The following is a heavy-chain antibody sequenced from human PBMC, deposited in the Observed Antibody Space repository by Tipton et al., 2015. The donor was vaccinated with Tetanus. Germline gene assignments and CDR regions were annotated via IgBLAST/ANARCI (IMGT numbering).Heavy chain of an antibody. D-gene: IGHD3-10*01. J-gene: IGHJ4*02. CDR3: ARMGEGSGSYYDYFDY. Sequence: SLRLSCAASGFTLSDYYMSWIRQAPGKGLEWVSYISSSSSYTNYADSVKGRFTISRDNAKNSLYLQMNSLRVEDTAVYYCARMGEGSGSYYDYFDYWGQGTLVTVSS. CDR1: GFTLSDYY. V-gene: IGHV3-11*06. CDR2: ISSSSSYT.